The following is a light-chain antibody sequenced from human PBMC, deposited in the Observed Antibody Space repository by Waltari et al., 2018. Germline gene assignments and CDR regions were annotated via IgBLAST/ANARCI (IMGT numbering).Light chain of an antibody. CDR2: STN. Sequence: QTVVTQEPSLTVSPGGTVTPTCSSSTGAVTTPYYPNWFQQKPGQTPRALIYSTNNKHSWTPARFSGSLLGGKAALTLSGVQPEDEAEYYCLLYYGAWVFGGGTKLTVL. CDR3: LLYYGAWV. CDR1: TGAVTTPYY. J-gene: IGLJ3*02. V-gene: IGLV7-43*01.